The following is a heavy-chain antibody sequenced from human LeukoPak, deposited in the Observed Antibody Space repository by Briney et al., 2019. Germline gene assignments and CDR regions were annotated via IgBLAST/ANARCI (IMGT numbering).Heavy chain of an antibody. J-gene: IGHJ5*01. V-gene: IGHV3-48*02. CDR3: SRRFDC. Sequence: GGSLRHSCAASGFTFSDYSMNWVRQAPGKGLEWVSYIDGSGDTIYYADSVKGRFTISRDNAKNSLDLQMNSLRDEDTAVYYCSRRFDCWGQGTLVTVSS. CDR1: GFTFSDYS. CDR2: IDGSGDTI.